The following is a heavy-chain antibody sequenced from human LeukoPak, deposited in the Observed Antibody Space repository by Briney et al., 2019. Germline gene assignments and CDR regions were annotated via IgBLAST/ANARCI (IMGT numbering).Heavy chain of an antibody. CDR2: IIPIFGTA. CDR3: ARDRGGYCSSTSCYYWFDP. CDR1: GGTFSSYA. D-gene: IGHD2-2*01. Sequence: SVKVSCKASGGTFSSYAISWVRQAPGQGLEWMGGIIPIFGTANYAQKFQGRVTITADKSTSTAYMELSSLRSEDTAAYYCARDRGGYCSSTSCYYWFDPWGQGTLVTVSS. J-gene: IGHJ5*02. V-gene: IGHV1-69*06.